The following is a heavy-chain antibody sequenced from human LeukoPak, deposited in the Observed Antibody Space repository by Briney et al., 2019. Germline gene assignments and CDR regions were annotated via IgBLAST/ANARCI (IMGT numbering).Heavy chain of an antibody. Sequence: SETLSLTCTVSGGSVSSGSYYWSWIRQPPGKGLEWIGYIYNSGSTIYNPSLKSRATISADTSKNQFSLQLSSVTAADTAVYYCVRDRELNYWGQGILVTVSS. CDR1: GGSVSSGSYY. CDR3: VRDRELNY. CDR2: IYNSGST. D-gene: IGHD1-7*01. J-gene: IGHJ4*02. V-gene: IGHV4-61*01.